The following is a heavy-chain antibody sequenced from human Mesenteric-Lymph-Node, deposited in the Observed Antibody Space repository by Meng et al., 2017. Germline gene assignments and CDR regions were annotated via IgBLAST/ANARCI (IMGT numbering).Heavy chain of an antibody. D-gene: IGHD3-22*01. CDR1: GFTFTTYF. CDR2: FNPNGDVT. Sequence: QGQMVKFGARVNKPGVSLKLSCETSGFTFTTYFMHWLRQAPGQGLQWMGLFNPNGDVTTYSPRFQGRITLTGDTSTSTLYMELSSLTSDDTAVYYCAREMPMTCYFDQWGQGTLVTVSS. CDR3: AREMPMTCYFDQ. J-gene: IGHJ4*03. V-gene: IGHV1-46*01.